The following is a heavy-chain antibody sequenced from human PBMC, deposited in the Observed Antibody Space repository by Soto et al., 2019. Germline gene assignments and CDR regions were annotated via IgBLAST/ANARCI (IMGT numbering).Heavy chain of an antibody. D-gene: IGHD2-15*01. Sequence: PGESLKISCKGSGYSFSSYWITWVRQMPGKGLEWMGRIDPSDSYTTYSPSFHGHVTFSVDKSISTAYLQWSSLKASDTAMYYCAGRASRYCSGGTCSVLAYWGQGTQVTVSS. CDR1: GYSFSSYW. CDR3: AGRASRYCSGGTCSVLAY. V-gene: IGHV5-10-1*01. CDR2: IDPSDSYT. J-gene: IGHJ4*02.